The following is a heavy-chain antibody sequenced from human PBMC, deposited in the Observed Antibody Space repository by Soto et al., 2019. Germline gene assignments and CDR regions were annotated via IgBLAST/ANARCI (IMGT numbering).Heavy chain of an antibody. Sequence: PGGSLRLSCSASGFTIGTNYMSWVRQAPGKGLEWVSVIYGGGSTYYAESVRGRFTMSRDNSKNTVSLQMNSLTGADTAVYFCVRGVWTEWFDPWGQGTLVTVSS. V-gene: IGHV3-53*01. CDR1: GFTIGTNY. J-gene: IGHJ5*02. D-gene: IGHD2-21*01. CDR2: IYGGGST. CDR3: VRGVWTEWFDP.